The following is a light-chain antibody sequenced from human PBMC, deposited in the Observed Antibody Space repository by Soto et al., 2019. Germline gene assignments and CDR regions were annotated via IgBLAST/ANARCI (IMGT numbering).Light chain of an antibody. CDR3: QQINTYPH. CDR2: DAS. Sequence: DIQLTQSPSFLSASVGDRVTITCRASQDISTFLAWYQQKSGNAPNLLIYDASTLQSGVPSRFSGSGSGTEFTLTISSLQHEDFATYFCQQINTYPHFGQGTRLEIK. J-gene: IGKJ5*01. CDR1: QDISTF. V-gene: IGKV1-9*01.